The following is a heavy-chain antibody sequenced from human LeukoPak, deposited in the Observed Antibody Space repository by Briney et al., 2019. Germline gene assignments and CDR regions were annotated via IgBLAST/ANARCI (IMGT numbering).Heavy chain of an antibody. CDR2: NNPNSGDT. D-gene: IGHD2-2*01. CDR3: ARDQGYCSSATVCSGDY. Sequence: ASVKVSCKASGYTFTGYYMHWVRQAPGQGLEWMGWNNPNSGDTNYAQKFQGRVTMTRDTSISTAYMELSRLRSDDTAVYYCARDQGYCSSATVCSGDYWGQGTLITVSS. J-gene: IGHJ4*02. CDR1: GYTFTGYY. V-gene: IGHV1-2*02.